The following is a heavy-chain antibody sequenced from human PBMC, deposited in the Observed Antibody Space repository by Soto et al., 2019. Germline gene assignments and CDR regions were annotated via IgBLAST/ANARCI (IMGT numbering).Heavy chain of an antibody. D-gene: IGHD2-2*01. CDR1: GGSFSGYY. V-gene: IGHV4-34*01. CDR2: INHSGST. CDR3: ARRYGAYCSSTSCSPRYYYYYGMDV. Sequence: SETLSLTCAVYGGSFSGYYWSWIRQPPGKGLEWIGEINHSGSTNYNPSLKSRVTISVDTSKNQFSLKLSSVTAADTAVYYCARRYGAYCSSTSCSPRYYYYYGMDVWGQGTTVTVSS. J-gene: IGHJ6*02.